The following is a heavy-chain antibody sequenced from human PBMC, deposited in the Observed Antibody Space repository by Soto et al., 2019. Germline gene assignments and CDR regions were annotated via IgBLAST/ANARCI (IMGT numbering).Heavy chain of an antibody. CDR2: IIPIFGTA. CDR1: GGTFSSYA. D-gene: IGHD5-12*01. Sequence: SVKVSCKASGGTFSSYAISWVRQAPGQGLEWMGGIIPIFGTANYAQKFQGRVTITADESTSTAYMELSSLRSEDTAVYYCARGGYSGYVSPEWVLYYYYGMDVWGQGTTVTVSS. CDR3: ARGGYSGYVSPEWVLYYYYGMDV. V-gene: IGHV1-69*13. J-gene: IGHJ6*02.